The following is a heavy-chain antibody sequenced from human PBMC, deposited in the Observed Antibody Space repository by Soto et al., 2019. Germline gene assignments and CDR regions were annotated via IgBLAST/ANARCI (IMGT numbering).Heavy chain of an antibody. V-gene: IGHV4-31*03. CDR1: GGSINSGGYC. CDR2: ISYGGST. J-gene: IGHJ4*02. CDR3: SRGILV. D-gene: IGHD5-18*01. Sequence: QVQLQESGPGLVKPSQTLSLTCTVSGGSINSGGYCWSWIRQHPGKGLDWIGCISYGGSTSYNPSLRSRVTISVNTSKNQFSLKLTSVTAADTSVYYCSRGILVWGQGALITVSS.